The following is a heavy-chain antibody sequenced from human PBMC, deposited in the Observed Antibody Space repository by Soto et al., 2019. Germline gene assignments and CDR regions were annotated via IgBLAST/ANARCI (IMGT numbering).Heavy chain of an antibody. CDR2: IYDGGST. Sequence: EVQLVESGGGLVQRGGSLRLSCAASGFSVSSNYMSWVRQAPGKGLEWVSVIYDGGSTYYADSVKGRFTISRDSFKNTLYRQMDSLRVEDTSVYYCEGTNLEAFDIWGQGTMVTVSS. V-gene: IGHV3-66*01. D-gene: IGHD2-8*01. J-gene: IGHJ3*02. CDR3: EGTNLEAFDI. CDR1: GFSVSSNY.